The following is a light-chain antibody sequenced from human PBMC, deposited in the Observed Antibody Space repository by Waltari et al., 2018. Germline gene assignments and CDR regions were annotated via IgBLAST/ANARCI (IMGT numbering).Light chain of an antibody. CDR1: QDISNY. J-gene: IGKJ2*01. CDR2: DAS. V-gene: IGKV1-33*01. Sequence: DIQMTQSPSSLSASVGDRVTITCQASQDISNYLNWYQQKPGKAPKLLIYDASNLETRVPSRFSGSASGTDFTFTISSLQPEDIATYYCQQYDNLPPYTFGHGTKLEIK. CDR3: QQYDNLPPYT.